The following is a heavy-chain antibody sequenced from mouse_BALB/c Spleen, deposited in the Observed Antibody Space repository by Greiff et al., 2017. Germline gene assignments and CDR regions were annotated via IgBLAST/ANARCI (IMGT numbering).Heavy chain of an antibody. J-gene: IGHJ3*01. CDR2: IRNKANGYTT. Sequence: EVKLMESGGGLVQPGGSLRLSCATSGFTFTDYYMSWVRQPPGKALEWLGFIRNKANGYTTEYSASVKGRFTISRDNSQSILYLQMNTLRAEDSATYYCARDMEDYAWFAYWGQGTLVTVSA. CDR1: GFTFTDYY. D-gene: IGHD2-4*01. V-gene: IGHV7-3*02. CDR3: ARDMEDYAWFAY.